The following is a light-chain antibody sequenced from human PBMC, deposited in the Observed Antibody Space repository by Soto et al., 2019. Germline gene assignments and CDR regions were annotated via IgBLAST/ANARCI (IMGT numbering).Light chain of an antibody. CDR2: ENT. CDR3: GAWDSSLNGVV. V-gene: IGLV1-51*02. Sequence: QSVLTQPPSVSAAPRQMVTISCSGSSSNIGNNYVSWYQQLPGTAPQLLIYENTKRPSGIPDRFSGSKSGTSATLGITGLQTGDEADYYCGAWDSSLNGVVFGGGTKVTVL. J-gene: IGLJ2*01. CDR1: SSNIGNNY.